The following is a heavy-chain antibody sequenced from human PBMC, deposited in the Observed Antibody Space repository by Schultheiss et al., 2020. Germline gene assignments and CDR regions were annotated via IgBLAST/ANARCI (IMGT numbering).Heavy chain of an antibody. Sequence: GGSLRLSCSASGFTFSSYGMHWVRQAPGKGLEWVAVISYDGSNKYYANSVKGRFTISRDNSKNTLYLQMGSLRAEDMAVYYCARRGEQQLLAAFDIWGQGTMVTVSS. CDR2: ISYDGSNK. D-gene: IGHD6-13*01. CDR1: GFTFSSYG. J-gene: IGHJ3*02. CDR3: ARRGEQQLLAAFDI. V-gene: IGHV3-30*03.